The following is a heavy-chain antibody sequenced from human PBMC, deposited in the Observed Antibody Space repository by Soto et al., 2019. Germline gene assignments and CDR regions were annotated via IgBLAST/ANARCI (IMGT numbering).Heavy chain of an antibody. Sequence: QVQLAQSGAEVKKPGASVKVSCKASGFTFTDYGLHWVRQAPGQRLEWMGWIDVANGYTKYSQKFQDRVIITRDTSASTDYMELSRLRSEDTAVYYCAKDGWVTTWRLGPWGQGALVTVSS. V-gene: IGHV1-3*01. CDR2: IDVANGYT. CDR3: AKDGWVTTWRLGP. J-gene: IGHJ5*02. D-gene: IGHD5-18*01. CDR1: GFTFTDYG.